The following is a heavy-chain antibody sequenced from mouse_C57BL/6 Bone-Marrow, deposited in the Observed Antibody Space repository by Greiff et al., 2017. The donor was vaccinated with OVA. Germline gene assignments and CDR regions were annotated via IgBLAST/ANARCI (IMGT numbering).Heavy chain of an antibody. D-gene: IGHD2-4*01. CDR2: IWSGGST. CDR3: ARNPLYDYDETAGLAY. J-gene: IGHJ3*01. CDR1: GFSLTSYG. V-gene: IGHV2-2*01. Sequence: VQLQQSGPGLVQPSQSLSITCTVSGFSLTSYGVHWVRQSPGKGLEWLGVIWSGGSTDYNAAFISRLSISKDNSKSQVFFKMNSLQADDTAIYYCARNPLYDYDETAGLAYWGQGTLVTVSA.